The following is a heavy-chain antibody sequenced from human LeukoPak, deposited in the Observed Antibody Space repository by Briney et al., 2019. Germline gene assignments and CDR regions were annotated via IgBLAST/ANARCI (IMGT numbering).Heavy chain of an antibody. CDR2: ISTSGDTT. CDR1: GFTFSSYA. D-gene: IGHD3-10*01. J-gene: IGHJ2*01. CDR3: TKVRAYDDSGNPYWHFDL. V-gene: IGHV3-23*01. Sequence: TGGSLRLSCAASGFTFSSYAMSWVRQAPGKGLGWVSAISTSGDTTYYADSVKGRFTISRDNSKNTLYLQMNSLRAEDTAVYYCTKVRAYDDSGNPYWHFDLWGRGTLVTVSS.